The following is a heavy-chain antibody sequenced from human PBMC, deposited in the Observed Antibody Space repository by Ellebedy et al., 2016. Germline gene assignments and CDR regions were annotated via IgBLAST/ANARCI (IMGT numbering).Heavy chain of an antibody. CDR3: ARANPGYDFWSGYPLASYYYYYMDV. J-gene: IGHJ6*03. CDR2: MNPNSGNT. CDR1: GYTFTSYD. Sequence: ASVKVSXXASGYTFTSYDINWVRQATGQGLEWMGWMNPNSGNTGYAQKFQGRVTMTRNTSISTAYMELSSLRSEDTAVYYCARANPGYDFWSGYPLASYYYYYMDVWGKGTTVTVSS. D-gene: IGHD3-3*01. V-gene: IGHV1-8*01.